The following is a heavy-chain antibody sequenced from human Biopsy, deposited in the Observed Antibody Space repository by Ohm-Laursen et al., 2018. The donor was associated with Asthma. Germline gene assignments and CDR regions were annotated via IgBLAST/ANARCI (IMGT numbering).Heavy chain of an antibody. V-gene: IGHV1-2*06. Sequence: SVKVSCKASGYTFIGSHIHWVRQAPGQGLEWLGRINPNSGGTNFAQKFQGRVAMTSDTSISTAYMELSRLRSDDTALYYCARGQKSPGDRWFDPWGQGTLVTVSS. CDR2: INPNSGGT. D-gene: IGHD7-27*01. J-gene: IGHJ5*02. CDR3: ARGQKSPGDRWFDP. CDR1: GYTFIGSH.